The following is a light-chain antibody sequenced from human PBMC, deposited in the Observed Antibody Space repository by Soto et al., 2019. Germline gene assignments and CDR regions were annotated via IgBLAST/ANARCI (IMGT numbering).Light chain of an antibody. CDR3: QQYNSLPLT. CDR1: QFIGNY. J-gene: IGKJ4*01. Sequence: DIQMTQSPSSLSASVGDRITITCHSSQFIGNYLNWYQQKPGKAPKLLIFDASNLHTGVPSKFMGTGFGKVFTLTINFARPDDCATYFCQQYNSLPLTFGGGTKVDIK. CDR2: DAS. V-gene: IGKV1-33*01.